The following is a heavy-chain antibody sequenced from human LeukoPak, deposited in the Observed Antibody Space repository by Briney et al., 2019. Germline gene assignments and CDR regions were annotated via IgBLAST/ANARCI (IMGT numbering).Heavy chain of an antibody. CDR2: INHSGST. CDR1: GGSFSGYY. Sequence: SETLSLTCAVYGGSFSGYYWSWIRQPPGKGLEWIGEINHSGSTNYNPSLKSRVTISVDTSKNQFSLKLSSVTAADTAVHYCARGLPYIVVVPAASNWFDPWGQGTLVTVSS. J-gene: IGHJ5*02. V-gene: IGHV4-34*01. D-gene: IGHD2-2*01. CDR3: ARGLPYIVVVPAASNWFDP.